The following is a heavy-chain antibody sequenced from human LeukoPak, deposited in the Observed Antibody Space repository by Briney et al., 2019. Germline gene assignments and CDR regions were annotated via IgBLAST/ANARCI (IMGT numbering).Heavy chain of an antibody. J-gene: IGHJ4*02. CDR2: ISGSGANT. CDR3: AKRPSTYGFEGGCYFNY. D-gene: IGHD3-9*01. V-gene: IGHV3-23*01. Sequence: GGSLRLSCAASGFSFSSYAMSWVRQAPGKGLEWVAAISGSGANTYYADSVKGRFTISRDNTKDTLYLQMNTLRAEDTAVYYCAKRPSTYGFEGGCYFNYWGQGTLVTVSS. CDR1: GFSFSSYA.